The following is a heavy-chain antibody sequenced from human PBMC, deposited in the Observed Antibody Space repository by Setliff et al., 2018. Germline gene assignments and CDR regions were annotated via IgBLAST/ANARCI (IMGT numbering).Heavy chain of an antibody. D-gene: IGHD3-3*01. CDR3: ARGYRGYYNFRSGSQGANWFDP. Sequence: SETLSLTCTVSGGSISSYYWSWIRQPPGKGLEWIGYIYYSGSTNYNPSLKSRVTISVDTSKNQFSLKLSSVTAADTAVYYCARGYRGYYNFRSGSQGANWFDPWGQGTLVTVSS. J-gene: IGHJ5*02. CDR2: IYYSGST. V-gene: IGHV4-59*01. CDR1: GGSISSYY.